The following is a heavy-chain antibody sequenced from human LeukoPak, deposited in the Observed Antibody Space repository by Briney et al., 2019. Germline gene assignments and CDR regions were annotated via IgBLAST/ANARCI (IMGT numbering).Heavy chain of an antibody. Sequence: GSLRLSCAASGFTFDDYGMSWVRQAPGKGLEWVSGINWNGGSTGYADSVKGRSTVSRDNAKNSLYLQMNSLRAEDTALYYCARDLYSSSWYYFDYWGQGTLVTVSS. V-gene: IGHV3-20*04. CDR1: GFTFDDYG. CDR2: INWNGGST. CDR3: ARDLYSSSWYYFDY. J-gene: IGHJ4*02. D-gene: IGHD6-13*01.